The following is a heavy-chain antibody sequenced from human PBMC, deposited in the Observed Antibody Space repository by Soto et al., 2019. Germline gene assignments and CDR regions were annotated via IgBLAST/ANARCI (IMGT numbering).Heavy chain of an antibody. CDR3: VRGDYLGWGNCYYAAMF. V-gene: IGHV1-46*01. CDR1: GYTFSTYY. Sequence: QVQLVQSGAEVKKPGASMKVSCKASGYTFSTYYMHWMRQAPGQGLEWMGITNPIGDTTTYAQKFKGRVTMTRDTCKSTVSMDPSSLRSDDTTMYYWVRGDYLGWGNCYYAAMFWGQGTLVTVSS. D-gene: IGHD2-15*01. CDR2: TNPIGDTT. J-gene: IGHJ1*01.